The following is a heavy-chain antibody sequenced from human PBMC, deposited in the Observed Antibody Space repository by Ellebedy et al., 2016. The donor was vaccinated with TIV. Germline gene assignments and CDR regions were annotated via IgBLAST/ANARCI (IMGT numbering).Heavy chain of an antibody. CDR1: GFTFSSYS. V-gene: IGHV3-48*01. Sequence: GGSLRLSCAASGFTFSSYSMNWVRQAPGKGLEWVSYISSSSSTVYYADSVKGRFTISKDNSKDSLDLQMNSLRAEDTAIYYCAKHLSLRYFFDDWGQGTLVTVSS. CDR2: ISSSSSTV. J-gene: IGHJ4*02. D-gene: IGHD1-26*01. CDR3: AKHLSLRYFFDD.